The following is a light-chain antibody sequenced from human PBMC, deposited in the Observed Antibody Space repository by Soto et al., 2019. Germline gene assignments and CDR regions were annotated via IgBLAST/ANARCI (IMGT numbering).Light chain of an antibody. V-gene: IGKV3D-20*02. CDR2: DAS. J-gene: IGKJ4*01. CDR3: PQRTNWPIT. Sequence: VLTKSAGTLSLTKRDRATLSCRASQNLGSGYLAWYQQKPGQAPRLLIYDASNRAAGIPARFSGSGSGTDFTLTISSLEPEDFAVYYCPQRTNWPITSGG. CDR1: QNLGSGY.